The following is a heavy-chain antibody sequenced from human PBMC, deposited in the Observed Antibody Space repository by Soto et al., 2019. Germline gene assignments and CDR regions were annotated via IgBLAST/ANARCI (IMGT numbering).Heavy chain of an antibody. D-gene: IGHD6-19*01. V-gene: IGHV3-23*01. CDR1: GFNFGDYT. J-gene: IGHJ4*02. CDR3: AKETFGVGWTLDF. Sequence: GGSLRLSCASSGFNFGDYTMTWVRQAPGKGLVWISTISGGGGNSYYADVVKGRFTITRDNSKTTLYLQMNRLKGEDTALYFCAKETFGVGWTLDFWGQGTLVTVSS. CDR2: ISGGGGNS.